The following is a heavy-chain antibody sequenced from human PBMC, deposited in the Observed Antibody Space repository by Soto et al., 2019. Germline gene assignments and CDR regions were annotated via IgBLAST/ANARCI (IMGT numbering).Heavy chain of an antibody. CDR1: GFSLSTSGVG. CDR3: AHSPPPRITGTTSPAFDI. V-gene: IGHV2-5*02. CDR2: IYWDDDK. Sequence: SGPTLVNPTQTVTLTCTFSGFSLSTSGVGVGRIRQPPGKAPEWLALIYWDDDKSYSPSLKSRLTITKDTSKNQVVLTMTNMDPVDTATYYCAHSPPPRITGTTSPAFDIWGQGTMVTVSS. D-gene: IGHD1-7*01. J-gene: IGHJ3*02.